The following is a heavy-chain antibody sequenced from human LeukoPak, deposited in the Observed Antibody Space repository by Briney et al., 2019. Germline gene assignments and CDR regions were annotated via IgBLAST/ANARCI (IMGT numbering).Heavy chain of an antibody. V-gene: IGHV3-9*01. CDR3: ATDPGYGPWKGYFQH. Sequence: GRSLRLSCAASGFTFYDYAMHWVRHAPGKGLEWVSGISWNSGSIGYADSVKGRFTISRDNAKNSLYLQMNSLRAEDTALYYCATDPGYGPWKGYFQHWGQGTLVTVSS. CDR1: GFTFYDYA. CDR2: ISWNSGSI. J-gene: IGHJ1*01. D-gene: IGHD1-1*01.